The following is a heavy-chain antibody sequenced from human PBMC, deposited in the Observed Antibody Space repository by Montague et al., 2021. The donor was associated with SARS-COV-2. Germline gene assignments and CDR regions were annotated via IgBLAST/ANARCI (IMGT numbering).Heavy chain of an antibody. CDR2: IYYSGST. V-gene: IGHV4-39*07. J-gene: IGHJ4*01. D-gene: IGHD1-1*01. Sequence: SETLSLTCTVSGGSISSSSYYWGWIRQPPGKGLEWIGSIYYSGSTYYNPSLKSRVTISVDTSKNQFSLHLSSVTAADTAIYFCARAQNTCFIANCVNYFDVWGLGALVTVSS. CDR1: GGSISSSSYY. CDR3: ARAQNTCFIANCVNYFDV.